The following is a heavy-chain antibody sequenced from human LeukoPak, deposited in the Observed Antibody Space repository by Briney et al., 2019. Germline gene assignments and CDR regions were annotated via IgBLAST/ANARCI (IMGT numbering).Heavy chain of an antibody. Sequence: AGGSLRLSCVSSGFTFSSFAMSWVRQAPGKGLEWVSSINTIGRRTYYADSVKGRFTISRDNSKNTLSLQMSSLRADDTAVYYCAKDALIAARLSYYYYMDVWGKGTTVTVSS. D-gene: IGHD6-6*01. CDR3: AKDALIAARLSYYYYMDV. CDR1: GFTFSSFA. V-gene: IGHV3-23*01. CDR2: INTIGRRT. J-gene: IGHJ6*03.